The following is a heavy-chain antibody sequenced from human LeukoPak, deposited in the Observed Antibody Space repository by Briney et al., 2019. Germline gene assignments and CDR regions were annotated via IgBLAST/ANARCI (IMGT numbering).Heavy chain of an antibody. CDR1: GFTFSDYY. Sequence: PGGSLRLSCAASGFTFSDYYMSWIRQAPGKGLEWVSYISSSSSTIYYADSVKGRFTISRDNAKNSLYLQMNSLRAEGTAVYYCARDHSSSARDYYYMDVWGKGTTVTVSS. V-gene: IGHV3-11*04. D-gene: IGHD6-6*01. CDR3: ARDHSSSARDYYYMDV. CDR2: ISSSSSTI. J-gene: IGHJ6*03.